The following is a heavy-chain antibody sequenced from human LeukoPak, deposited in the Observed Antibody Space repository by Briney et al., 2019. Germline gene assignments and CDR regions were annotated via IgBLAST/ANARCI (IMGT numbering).Heavy chain of an antibody. CDR3: ARLGYYDSSGYFDI. CDR2: IYYSGST. J-gene: IGHJ3*02. D-gene: IGHD3-22*01. V-gene: IGHV4-59*08. CDR1: GGSISSYY. Sequence: SETLSLTCTVSGGSISSYYWSWIRQPPGKGLEWFGYIYYSGSTNYNPSLKSRVTISVDTSKNQFSLKLSSVTAADTAVYYCARLGYYDSSGYFDIWGQGTMVTVSS.